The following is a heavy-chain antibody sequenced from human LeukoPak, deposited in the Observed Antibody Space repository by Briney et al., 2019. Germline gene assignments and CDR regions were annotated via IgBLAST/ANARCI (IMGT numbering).Heavy chain of an antibody. J-gene: IGHJ3*02. CDR1: GYTLTELS. CDR3: WSTMIVVVSDAFDI. D-gene: IGHD3-22*01. V-gene: IGHV1-24*01. Sequence: GASVKVSCKVSGYTLTELSMHWVRQAPGKGLEWMGRFDPEDGETIYAQKFQGRVTMTEDTSTDTAYMELSSLRSEDTAVYYCWSTMIVVVSDAFDIWGQGTMVTVSS. CDR2: FDPEDGET.